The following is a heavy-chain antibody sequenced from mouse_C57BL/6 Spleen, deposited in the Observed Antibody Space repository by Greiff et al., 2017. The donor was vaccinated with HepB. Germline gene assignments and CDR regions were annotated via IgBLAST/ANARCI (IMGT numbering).Heavy chain of an antibody. Sequence: EVQLQQSGPELVKPGASVKISCKASGYSFTGYYMNWVKQSPEKSLEWIGEINPSTGGTTYNQKFKAKATLTVDKSSSTAYMQLKSLTSEDSAVYYCARDSSLFDYWGQGTTLTVSS. CDR1: GYSFTGYY. D-gene: IGHD3-2*02. J-gene: IGHJ2*01. CDR2: INPSTGGT. V-gene: IGHV1-42*01. CDR3: ARDSSLFDY.